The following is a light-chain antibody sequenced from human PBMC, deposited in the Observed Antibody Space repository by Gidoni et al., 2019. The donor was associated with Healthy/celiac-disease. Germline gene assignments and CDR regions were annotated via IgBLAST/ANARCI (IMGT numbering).Light chain of an antibody. J-gene: IGKJ1*01. CDR3: QQYYDSPRT. CDR1: QTVLYRSDNRNY. CDR2: WAS. V-gene: IGKV4-1*01. Sequence: DIVMTQSPDSLAVSLGERSTIHCKSSQTVLYRSDNRNYLAWYQQKPGQSPKLLIYWASTRASGVPARFSGSGSGTDFTLTISTLQAEDAAVYFCQQYYDSPRTFGPGTKVEIK.